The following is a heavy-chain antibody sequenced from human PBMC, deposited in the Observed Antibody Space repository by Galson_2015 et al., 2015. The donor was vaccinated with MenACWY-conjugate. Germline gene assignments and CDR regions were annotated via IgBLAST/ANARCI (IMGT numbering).Heavy chain of an antibody. V-gene: IGHV3-74*01. CDR3: VRSVVAAYGYFDY. Sequence: SLRLSCAASGFTFSGYAMTWVRQAPGKGLVWVSRINGAGTDTSYADSVKGRFTISRDNAKNTLYLQMNSLRDDDTAVYYCVRSVVAAYGYFDYWGQGTLVTVSS. D-gene: IGHD2-15*01. CDR2: INGAGTDT. J-gene: IGHJ4*02. CDR1: GFTFSGYA.